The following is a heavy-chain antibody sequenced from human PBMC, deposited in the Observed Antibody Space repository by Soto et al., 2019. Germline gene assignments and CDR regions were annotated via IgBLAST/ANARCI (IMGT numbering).Heavy chain of an antibody. V-gene: IGHV4-59*12. J-gene: IGHJ5*02. CDR2: IYYSGST. CDR3: AREVSRSSGWKNWFDP. Sequence: SETLSLTCPASGGSISRYYGSWSRAPPEKGLEWIGYIYYSGSTNYNPSLKSRVTISVDTSKNQFSLYLQMNSLKTEDTAVYYCAREVSRSSGWKNWFDPWGQGTLVTVSS. CDR1: GGSISRYY. D-gene: IGHD6-19*01.